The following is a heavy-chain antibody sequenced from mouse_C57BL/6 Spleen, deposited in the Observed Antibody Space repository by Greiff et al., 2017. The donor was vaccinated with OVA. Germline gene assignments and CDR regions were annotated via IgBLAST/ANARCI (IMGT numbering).Heavy chain of an antibody. J-gene: IGHJ4*01. D-gene: IGHD2-2*01. Sequence: QVTLKVSGPGILQPSQTLSLTCSFSGFSLSTFGMGVGWIRQPSGKGLEWLAHIWWDDDKYYNPALKSRLTISKDTSKNQVFLKIANVDTADTATYYCARNRGGYDGGDYAMDYWGQGTSVTVAS. CDR1: GFSLSTFGMG. CDR2: IWWDDDK. CDR3: ARNRGGYDGGDYAMDY. V-gene: IGHV8-8*01.